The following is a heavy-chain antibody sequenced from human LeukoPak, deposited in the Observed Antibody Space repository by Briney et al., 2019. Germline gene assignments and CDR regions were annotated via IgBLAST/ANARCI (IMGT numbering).Heavy chain of an antibody. CDR3: ASGGQDIVIMDPDQDGAFDF. J-gene: IGHJ3*01. CDR2: INHSGST. V-gene: IGHV4-34*01. CDR1: GGSFSGYY. Sequence: KPSETLSLTCAVYGGSFSGYYWSWIRQPPGKGLEWVGEINHSGSTNYNPSLKSRVTISVDTSKNQFSLKLSSVTAADTAVYYCASGGQDIVIMDPDQDGAFDFWGPGTMVTVSS. D-gene: IGHD2-8*01.